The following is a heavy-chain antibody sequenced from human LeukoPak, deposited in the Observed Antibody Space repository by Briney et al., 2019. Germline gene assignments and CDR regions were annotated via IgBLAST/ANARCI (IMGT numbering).Heavy chain of an antibody. D-gene: IGHD3/OR15-3a*01. V-gene: IGHV4-59*01. CDR2: IYYSGST. Sequence: KPSETLSLTCTVSGGSISSYYWSWIRQPPGKGLEWIGYIYYSGSTNYNPSLKSRVTISVDTSKNLFPLKLSSVTAADTAVYYCARGLIYLTGWDYWGQGTLVTVSS. CDR1: GGSISSYY. CDR3: ARGLIYLTGWDY. J-gene: IGHJ4*02.